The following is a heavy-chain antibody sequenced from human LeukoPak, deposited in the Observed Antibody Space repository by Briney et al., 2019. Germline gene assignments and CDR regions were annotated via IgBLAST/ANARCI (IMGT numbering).Heavy chain of an antibody. V-gene: IGHV3-30*18. D-gene: IGHD3-22*01. CDR3: AKGGYYDSSGYTGY. J-gene: IGHJ4*02. Sequence: GESLKISCAASGFTFSRYGMHWVRQAPGKGLEWVAVISYDGSNKYYADSVKGRFTISRDNSKNTLYLQMNSLRAEDTAVYYCAKGGYYDSSGYTGYWGQGTLVTVSS. CDR1: GFTFSRYG. CDR2: ISYDGSNK.